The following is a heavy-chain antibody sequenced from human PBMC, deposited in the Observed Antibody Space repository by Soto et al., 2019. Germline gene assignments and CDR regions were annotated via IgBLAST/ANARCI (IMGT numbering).Heavy chain of an antibody. CDR2: FDPEDGQI. V-gene: IGHV1-24*01. Sequence: QVHLVQSGAEVKKPGASVKVSCKVSGYSVTKLSMHWVRQAPGKGLEWMGGFDPEDGQIIYAQEFQGRVTMTEDTSTSTAYMELSSLTSEDTAVYYCAKGRENRSGYRFNWFDPWGQGSLVTVSS. CDR3: AKGRENRSGYRFNWFDP. J-gene: IGHJ5*02. D-gene: IGHD3-22*01. CDR1: GYSVTKLS.